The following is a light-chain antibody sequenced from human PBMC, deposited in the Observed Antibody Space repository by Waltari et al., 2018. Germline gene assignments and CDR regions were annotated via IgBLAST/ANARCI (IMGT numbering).Light chain of an antibody. V-gene: IGKV1-27*01. Sequence: DIQMTQSPSSLSASVGDIVSITCRESQGINIYLAWYQQKPGKVPKLLIYAASTWQSGVPSRCSDMGSGTDFTLTISSLQPYDVATYYCQNYNSAPRTFGQGTKVEIK. CDR1: QGINIY. J-gene: IGKJ1*01. CDR3: QNYNSAPRT. CDR2: AAS.